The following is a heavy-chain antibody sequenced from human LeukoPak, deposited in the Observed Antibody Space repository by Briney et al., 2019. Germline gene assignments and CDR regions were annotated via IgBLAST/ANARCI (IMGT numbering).Heavy chain of an antibody. Sequence: SETLSLTCAVYGGSFSDYHWTWIRQSPGKRLEWIGQISHSGTSRYNPSFNSRVTMSVDTSKNQFSLKLTSVTAADTAIYYCARGAPGFWGQGTLVTVSS. J-gene: IGHJ4*02. CDR3: ARGAPGF. CDR1: GGSFSDYH. V-gene: IGHV4-34*01. CDR2: ISHSGTS.